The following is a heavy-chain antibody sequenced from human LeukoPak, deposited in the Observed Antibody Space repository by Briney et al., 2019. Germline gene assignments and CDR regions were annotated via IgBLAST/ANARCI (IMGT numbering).Heavy chain of an antibody. V-gene: IGHV3-30*02. Sequence: GGSLRLSCVASGFTFRSYGIHWVRQAPGKGLEWLAFIWYDEITKNYADSVKGRFTTSRDNSKNTLYVQMNSLRPDDTAVYYCAKSPSSGYYLAAFDIWGQGTMVTVSS. CDR3: AKSPSSGYYLAAFDI. D-gene: IGHD3-22*01. J-gene: IGHJ3*02. CDR2: IWYDEITK. CDR1: GFTFRSYG.